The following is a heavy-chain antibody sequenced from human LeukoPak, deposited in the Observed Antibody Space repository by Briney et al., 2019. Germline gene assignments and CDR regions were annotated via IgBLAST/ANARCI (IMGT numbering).Heavy chain of an antibody. CDR2: ISGSGGST. D-gene: IGHD6-19*01. Sequence: GGSLRLSCAASGFTFSSYAMSWVRQAPGKGLEWVSAISGSGGSTYYADSVKGRFTISRDNSKNTLYLQMNSLRAEDTAVYYCARERSLDIPVAGTIFDYWGQGTLVTVSS. J-gene: IGHJ4*02. V-gene: IGHV3-23*01. CDR1: GFTFSSYA. CDR3: ARERSLDIPVAGTIFDY.